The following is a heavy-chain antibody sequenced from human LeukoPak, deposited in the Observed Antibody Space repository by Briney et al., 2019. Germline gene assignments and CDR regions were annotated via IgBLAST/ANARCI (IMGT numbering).Heavy chain of an antibody. CDR2: ISSSGSTI. Sequence: GGSLRLSCAASGFTFSSYEMNWVRQAPGKGLEWVSYISSSGSTIYYADSVKGRFTISRDNSKNTLYLQMNSLRAEDTAVYYCARSPGPYYDILTGYYITDYYYYMDVWGKGTTVTVSS. V-gene: IGHV3-48*03. D-gene: IGHD3-9*01. J-gene: IGHJ6*03. CDR1: GFTFSSYE. CDR3: ARSPGPYYDILTGYYITDYYYYMDV.